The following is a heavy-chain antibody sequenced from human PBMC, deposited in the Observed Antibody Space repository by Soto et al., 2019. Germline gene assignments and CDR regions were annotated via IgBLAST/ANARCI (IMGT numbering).Heavy chain of an antibody. Sequence: EAQLVESGGGLVQPGGSLRLSCAASGFTFSNYWMSWVRQAPGRGLEWVANIKQDGSEKYSVDSVKSRFTISRGNAKNSLYLQMNSLRAEDTAVYYCARVRGMGGMDVWGQGTTVTVSS. V-gene: IGHV3-7*01. CDR2: IKQDGSEK. J-gene: IGHJ6*02. CDR3: ARVRGMGGMDV. D-gene: IGHD1-26*01. CDR1: GFTFSNYW.